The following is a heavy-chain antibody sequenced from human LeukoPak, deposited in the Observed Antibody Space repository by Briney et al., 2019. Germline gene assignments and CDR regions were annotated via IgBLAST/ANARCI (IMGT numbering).Heavy chain of an antibody. CDR2: ISYDGSNK. Sequence: GGSLRLSCAASGFTFSSYAMHWVRQAPGKGLEWVAVISYDGSNKYYADSVKGRFTISRDNSKNTLYLQMNSLRAEDTAVYYCARDQGQWLVLGVFDYWGQGTLATVSS. D-gene: IGHD6-19*01. J-gene: IGHJ4*02. V-gene: IGHV3-30-3*01. CDR3: ARDQGQWLVLGVFDY. CDR1: GFTFSSYA.